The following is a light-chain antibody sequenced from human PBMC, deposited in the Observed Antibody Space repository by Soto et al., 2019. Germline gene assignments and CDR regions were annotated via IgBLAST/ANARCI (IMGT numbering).Light chain of an antibody. V-gene: IGLV1-40*01. CDR3: QSYDSSLTVAI. CDR2: ANN. Sequence: QSVLTQPPSVSGAPGQTITISCAGSNSNIGAGYDVHWYKQLPGTAPKLFIYANNNRPSGVPDRFSGSKSGTSASLAITGLQAEDEADYYCQSYDSSLTVAIFGGGTKLTVL. J-gene: IGLJ2*01. CDR1: NSNIGAGYD.